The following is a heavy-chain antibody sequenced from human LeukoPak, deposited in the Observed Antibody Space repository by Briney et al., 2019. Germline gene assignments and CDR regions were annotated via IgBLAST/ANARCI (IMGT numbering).Heavy chain of an antibody. CDR3: ARDDDWNYEDY. CDR2: MKEDGSEK. D-gene: IGHD1-7*01. Sequence: SGGSLRLSCAASGFTFSKYWMSWVRQALGKGLEWVANMKEDGSEKYYVDSVKGRFTISRDNAKNSLYLQMNSLRAEDTAVYYCARDDDWNYEDYWGQGTLVTVSS. CDR1: GFTFSKYW. J-gene: IGHJ4*02. V-gene: IGHV3-7*01.